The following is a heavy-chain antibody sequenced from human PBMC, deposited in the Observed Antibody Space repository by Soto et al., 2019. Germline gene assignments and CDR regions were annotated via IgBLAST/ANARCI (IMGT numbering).Heavy chain of an antibody. CDR2: LYATGTT. V-gene: IGHV4-4*07. J-gene: IGHJ5*02. Sequence: SETLSLTFTFSGSSIIGFYWSWIRTSAAKVLSWIGRLYATGTTDYTPSLKTRVMMSVDTSKKQFSLKLRSVTAEDMSVYICLRDGTKTLRDLCKPWGQ. CDR1: GSSIIGFY. CDR3: LRDGTKTLRDLCKP. D-gene: IGHD1-1*01.